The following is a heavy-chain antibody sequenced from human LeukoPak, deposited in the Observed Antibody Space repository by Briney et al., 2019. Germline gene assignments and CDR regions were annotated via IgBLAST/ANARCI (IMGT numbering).Heavy chain of an antibody. CDR2: ISYDGSNK. J-gene: IGHJ6*02. Sequence: GRSLRLSCAASGFTFSSYGMHWVRQAPGKGLEWVAVISYDGSNKYYADSVKGRFTISRDNSKNMLYLQMNSLRAEDTAVYYCAKEGGSYGMDVWGQGTTVTVSS. CDR3: AKEGGSYGMDV. V-gene: IGHV3-30*18. CDR1: GFTFSSYG. D-gene: IGHD1-26*01.